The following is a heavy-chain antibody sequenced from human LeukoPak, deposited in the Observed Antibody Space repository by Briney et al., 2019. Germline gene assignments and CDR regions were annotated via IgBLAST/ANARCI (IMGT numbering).Heavy chain of an antibody. Sequence: PSETLSLTCTVSGDSNSTYYWSWIRQPPAKGLEWIGYMYYSGSTNYNPSLKSRVTISLDTPKNQFSLRLDSVTAADTAVYYCARGGAGYGPYDYWGQGTLVTVSS. CDR1: GDSNSTYY. CDR2: MYYSGST. J-gene: IGHJ4*02. V-gene: IGHV4-59*01. CDR3: ARGGAGYGPYDY. D-gene: IGHD5-12*01.